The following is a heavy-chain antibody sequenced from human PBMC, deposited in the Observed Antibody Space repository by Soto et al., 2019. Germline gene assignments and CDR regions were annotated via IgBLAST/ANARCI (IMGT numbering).Heavy chain of an antibody. D-gene: IGHD3-16*01. CDR1: GFTLTSTA. J-gene: IGHJ3*02. Sequence: AAAVKVSWKASGFTLTSTAMPCVRQARGQSLEWIGWIVVGSGNTNYAQKFQERVTITRDMSTSTAYMELSSLRSEDTAVYYCAAGRYYDYIWGSYPNAFYIWCQGTMVTVSS. CDR2: IVVGSGNT. CDR3: AAGRYYDYIWGSYPNAFYI. V-gene: IGHV1-58*02.